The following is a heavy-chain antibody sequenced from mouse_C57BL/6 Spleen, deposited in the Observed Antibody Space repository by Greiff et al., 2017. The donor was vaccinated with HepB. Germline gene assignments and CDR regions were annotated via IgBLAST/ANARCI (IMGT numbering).Heavy chain of an antibody. Sequence: QVQLKQPGAELVMPGASVKLSCKASGYTFTSYWMHWVKQRPGQGLEWIGEIDPSDSYTNYNQKFKGKSTLTVDKSSSTAYMQLSSLTSEDSAVYYCARLANWDYSWFAYWGQGTLVTVSA. CDR2: IDPSDSYT. CDR3: ARLANWDYSWFAY. V-gene: IGHV1-69*01. D-gene: IGHD4-1*01. J-gene: IGHJ3*01. CDR1: GYTFTSYW.